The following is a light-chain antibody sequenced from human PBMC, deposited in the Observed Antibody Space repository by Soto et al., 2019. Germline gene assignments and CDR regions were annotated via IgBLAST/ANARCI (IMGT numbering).Light chain of an antibody. J-gene: IGKJ1*01. Sequence: DTVMTQSPDSLAVSLGERATINCKSSQSVLDISNNKNYLTWYQQKPGQPPKLLIYWASTRESGVPDRFSGSGSGTDFTLTITSLQAEDVAVYYCQQYYTTPRTFGQGTKVDI. CDR3: QQYYTTPRT. CDR1: QSVLDISNNKNY. CDR2: WAS. V-gene: IGKV4-1*01.